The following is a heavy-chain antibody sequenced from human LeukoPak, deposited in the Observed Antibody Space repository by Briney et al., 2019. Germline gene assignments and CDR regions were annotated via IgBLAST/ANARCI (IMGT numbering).Heavy chain of an antibody. CDR2: INHSRST. CDR3: ARVGRYYDALTGYATGGSPFDY. D-gene: IGHD3-9*01. J-gene: IGHJ4*02. Sequence: SETLSLTCAVYGVSFCDYYWSWIRQPPGKGLEWIGEINHSRSTNYNLSLKSRVTISVDTSKNQFSLKVTSVTAADTAVYYCARVGRYYDALTGYATGGSPFDYWGQGTPVTVSS. CDR1: GVSFCDYY. V-gene: IGHV4-34*01.